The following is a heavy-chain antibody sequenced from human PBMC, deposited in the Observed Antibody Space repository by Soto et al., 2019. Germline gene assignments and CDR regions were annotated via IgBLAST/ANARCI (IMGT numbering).Heavy chain of an antibody. CDR3: ARDHRGGTDAFDI. CDR1: GYTFSSFG. D-gene: IGHD2-15*01. V-gene: IGHV1-18*01. Sequence: QVQLVQSGAEVKKPGASVQVSCKASGYTFSSFGISWVRQAPGQGLEWMGWVSAYNGNTNYAENLQCRVTMTTATSTSTAYMELRSLRSDDTAVDYCARDHRGGTDAFDIWGQGTMVTVSS. CDR2: VSAYNGNT. J-gene: IGHJ3*02.